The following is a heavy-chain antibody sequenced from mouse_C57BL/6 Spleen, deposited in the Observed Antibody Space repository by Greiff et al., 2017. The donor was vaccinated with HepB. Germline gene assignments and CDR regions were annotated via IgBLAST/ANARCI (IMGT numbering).Heavy chain of an antibody. CDR3: ARRGLRDYFDY. J-gene: IGHJ2*01. Sequence: VQLQQSGPELVKPGASVKISCKASGYAFSSSWMNWVKQRPGKGLEWIGRIYPGDGDTNYNGKFKGKATLTADKSSSTAYMQLSSLTSEDSAVYFCARRGLRDYFDYWGQGTTLTVSS. CDR2: IYPGDGDT. CDR1: GYAFSSSW. V-gene: IGHV1-82*01. D-gene: IGHD2-2*01.